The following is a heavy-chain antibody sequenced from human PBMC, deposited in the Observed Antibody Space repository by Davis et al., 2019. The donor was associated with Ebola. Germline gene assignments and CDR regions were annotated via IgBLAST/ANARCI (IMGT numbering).Heavy chain of an antibody. J-gene: IGHJ6*02. CDR1: GYTFTSYG. V-gene: IGHV1-18*01. Sequence: ASVKVSCKASGYTFTSYGISWVRQAPGQGLEWMGWISAYNGNTNYAQKLQGRVTMTTDTSTSTAYMELSSLRSEDTAVYYCARTPMLLRYFDYYYGMDVWGQGTTVTVSS. CDR2: ISAYNGNT. CDR3: ARTPMLLRYFDYYYGMDV. D-gene: IGHD3-9*01.